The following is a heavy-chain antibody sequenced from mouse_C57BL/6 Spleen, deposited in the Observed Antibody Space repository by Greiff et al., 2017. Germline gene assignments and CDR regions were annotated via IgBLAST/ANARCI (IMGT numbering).Heavy chain of an antibody. CDR1: GFTFSSYG. D-gene: IGHD2-4*01. J-gene: IGHJ2*01. CDR3: ARPFYYNCEEVDWFDY. Sequence: EVKLQESGGDLVKPGGSLKLSCAASGFTFSSYGMSWVRQTPDKRLEWVATISSGGSYTYYPDSVKGRFTISSDNAKNTLYLQMSSLKSEDTAMYYCARPFYYNCEEVDWFDYWGQGTTLTVSS. CDR2: ISSGGSYT. V-gene: IGHV5-6*01.